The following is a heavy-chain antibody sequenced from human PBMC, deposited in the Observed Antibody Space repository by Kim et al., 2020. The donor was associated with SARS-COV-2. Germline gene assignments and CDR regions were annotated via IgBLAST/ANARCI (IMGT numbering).Heavy chain of an antibody. CDR3: ARPREGDRFGFDY. V-gene: IGHV4-59*01. Sequence: NPSLKSRVTISVDTSKNQFSLKLSSVTAADTAVYYCARPREGDRFGFDYWGQGTLVTVSS. J-gene: IGHJ4*02. D-gene: IGHD3-10*01.